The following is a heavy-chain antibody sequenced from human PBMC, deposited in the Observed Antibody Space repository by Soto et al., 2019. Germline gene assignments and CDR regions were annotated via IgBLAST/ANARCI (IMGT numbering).Heavy chain of an antibody. CDR2: ISSSSSYM. Sequence: EVQLVESGGGLVKPGGSLRLSCVASGFTFSSYSVNWVRQAPGKGLEWVSSISSSSSYMYYADSVKGRFTISRDNAKNSLYLQMNSLRAEDTAVYHCASPYSNSNYYGMDVWGQGTTVTVSS. D-gene: IGHD6-13*01. J-gene: IGHJ6*02. V-gene: IGHV3-21*01. CDR1: GFTFSSYS. CDR3: ASPYSNSNYYGMDV.